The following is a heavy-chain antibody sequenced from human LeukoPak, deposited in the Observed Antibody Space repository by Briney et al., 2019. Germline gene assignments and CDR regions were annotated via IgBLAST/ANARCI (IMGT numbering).Heavy chain of an antibody. Sequence: GGSLRLSCAASGFTFDDYGMSWVRHAPGKGLEWVSGINWNGGSTVYADSVKGRFTFSRDNSKSTLYLQMNSLRAEDTAVYYCAELGITMIGGVWGKGTTVTISS. CDR2: INWNGGST. J-gene: IGHJ6*04. CDR3: AELGITMIGGV. V-gene: IGHV3-20*04. CDR1: GFTFDDYG. D-gene: IGHD3-10*02.